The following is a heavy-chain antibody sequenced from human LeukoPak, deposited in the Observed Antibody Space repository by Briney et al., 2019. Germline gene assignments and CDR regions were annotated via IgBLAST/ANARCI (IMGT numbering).Heavy chain of an antibody. V-gene: IGHV3-48*02. CDR2: TSRSSGLT. J-gene: IGHJ4*02. Sequence: GGSLRLSCAASGFAFSRYTMNWVRQAPGKGLEWVSYTSRSSGLTDYADSVRGRFTISRDNARNSLYLQMNSLRDEDTAVYYCARDHYGDQGDYFDYWGQGTLVTVSS. D-gene: IGHD4-17*01. CDR1: GFAFSRYT. CDR3: ARDHYGDQGDYFDY.